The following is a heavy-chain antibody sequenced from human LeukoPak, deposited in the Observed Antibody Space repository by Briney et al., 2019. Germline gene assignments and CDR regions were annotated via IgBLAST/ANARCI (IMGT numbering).Heavy chain of an antibody. Sequence: GGSLRLSCAASGFAFSSYSMNWVRQAPGKGLEWVSYIRSSGSPIYYANSVKGRFTISGDNAKNSVYLQMNSLRVEDTAVYYCVRDPDALDYWGQGTLVTVSS. CDR2: IRSSGSPI. V-gene: IGHV3-48*01. CDR3: VRDPDALDY. J-gene: IGHJ4*02. CDR1: GFAFSSYS.